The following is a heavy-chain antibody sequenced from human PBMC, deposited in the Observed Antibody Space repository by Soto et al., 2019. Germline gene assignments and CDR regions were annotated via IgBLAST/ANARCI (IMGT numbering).Heavy chain of an antibody. Sequence: EVQLVESGGDLVQPGGSLRLSCAASGFTFSNYDMHWVRQATGKGLEWGSTISTAGNTYSPGSVKGQFTISRENAKNSLYLQMNSLRVDDTAVYYCARGRDSGLYYFDYWGQGTLVTVSS. J-gene: IGHJ4*02. CDR2: ISTAGNT. D-gene: IGHD2-21*01. V-gene: IGHV3-13*01. CDR3: ARGRDSGLYYFDY. CDR1: GFTFSNYD.